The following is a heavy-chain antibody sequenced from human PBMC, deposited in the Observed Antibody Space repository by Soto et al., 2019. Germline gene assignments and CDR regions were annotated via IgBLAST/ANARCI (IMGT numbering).Heavy chain of an antibody. J-gene: IGHJ6*02. CDR2: ISSSGRTT. Sequence: LRLSCAASGFTFSSYEMNWVRQAPGKGLEWVSYISSSGRTTYYADSVKGRFTISRDNAKNSLSLQMNSLRADDTAVYYCARDRDELVGIFPYYYGMDVWGQGTTVTVSS. V-gene: IGHV3-48*03. CDR3: ARDRDELVGIFPYYYGMDV. D-gene: IGHD2-21*01. CDR1: GFTFSSYE.